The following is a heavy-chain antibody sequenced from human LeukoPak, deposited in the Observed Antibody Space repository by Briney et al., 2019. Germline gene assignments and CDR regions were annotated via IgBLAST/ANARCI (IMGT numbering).Heavy chain of an antibody. CDR1: GGTFSSYA. J-gene: IGHJ4*02. D-gene: IGHD3-10*01. CDR2: ITPIFGTA. CDR3: ARGGTDYYGSGTLDY. Sequence: SVKVSCKASGGTFSSYAISWVRQAPGQGLEWMGGITPIFGTANYAQKFQGRVTITADESTSTAYMELSSLRSEDTAVYYCARGGTDYYGSGTLDYWGQGTLVTVSS. V-gene: IGHV1-69*13.